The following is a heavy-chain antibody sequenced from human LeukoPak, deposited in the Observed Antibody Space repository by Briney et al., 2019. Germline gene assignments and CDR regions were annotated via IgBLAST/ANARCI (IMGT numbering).Heavy chain of an antibody. D-gene: IGHD2-2*01. V-gene: IGHV1-69*01. CDR3: ARVFPYCSSTSCYGWFDP. CDR2: IIPIFGTA. CDR1: GGTFSSYA. J-gene: IGHJ5*02. Sequence: SVKVSCKASGGTFSSYAISWVRQAPGQGLEWMGGIIPIFGTANYAQKFQGRVTITADESTSIAYMELSSLRSEDTAVYYCARVFPYCSSTSCYGWFDPWGQGTLVTVSS.